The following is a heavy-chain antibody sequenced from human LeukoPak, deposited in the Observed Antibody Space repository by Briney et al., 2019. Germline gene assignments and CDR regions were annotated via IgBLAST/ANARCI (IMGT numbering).Heavy chain of an antibody. D-gene: IGHD1-26*01. Sequence: PGGSLRLSCAASGFTFSTYNMNWVRQAPGKGLEWVSSISSSSNYIYYADSVKGRFTISRDNSKNSLYLQMNSLRAEDTDVYYCARDVGASAPDAFDIWGQGTMVTVSS. CDR2: ISSSSNYI. CDR3: ARDVGASAPDAFDI. CDR1: GFTFSTYN. V-gene: IGHV3-21*01. J-gene: IGHJ3*02.